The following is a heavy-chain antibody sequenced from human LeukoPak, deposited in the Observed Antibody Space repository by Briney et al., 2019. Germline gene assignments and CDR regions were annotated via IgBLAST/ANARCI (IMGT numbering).Heavy chain of an antibody. CDR3: ARHYGVGSSSARFDN. CDR2: IYYSGST. V-gene: IGHV4-59*08. D-gene: IGHD6-6*01. CDR1: GGSISSYY. J-gene: IGHJ4*02. Sequence: PSETLSLTCTVSGGSISSYYWSWIRQPPGKGLEWIGYIYYSGSTNYNPSLKSRVTISVDTSKNQFSLKLSSVTAADTAVYYCARHYGVGSSSARFDNWGQGTLVTVSS.